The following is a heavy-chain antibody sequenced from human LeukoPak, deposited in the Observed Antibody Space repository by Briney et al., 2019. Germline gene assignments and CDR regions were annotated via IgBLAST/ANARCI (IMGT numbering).Heavy chain of an antibody. CDR2: IIPIFGTA. J-gene: IGHJ5*02. V-gene: IGHV1-69*06. CDR1: GYTFTSYG. CDR3: ARDLYPNWFDP. Sequence: SVKVSCKASGYTFTSYGISWVRQAPGQGLEWMGGIIPIFGTANYAQKFQGRVTITADKSTSTAYMELSSLRSEDTAVYYCARDLYPNWFDPWGQGTLVTVSS.